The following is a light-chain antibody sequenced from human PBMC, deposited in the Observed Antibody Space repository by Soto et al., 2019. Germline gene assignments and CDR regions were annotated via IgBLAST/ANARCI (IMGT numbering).Light chain of an antibody. Sequence: EIVLTQSPGTLSLSPGERATLSCRASQSVSSSYLAWYQQKPGQAPRLLIYGASSSATGIPDRFSGSGSGTDFTLTISRLETEDFAVYYCQQYGSSPITFGQGTRLVIK. CDR3: QQYGSSPIT. V-gene: IGKV3-20*01. CDR1: QSVSSSY. CDR2: GAS. J-gene: IGKJ5*01.